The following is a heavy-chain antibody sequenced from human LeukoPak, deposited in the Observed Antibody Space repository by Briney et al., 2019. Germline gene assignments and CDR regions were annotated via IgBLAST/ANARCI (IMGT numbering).Heavy chain of an antibody. V-gene: IGHV1-46*01. D-gene: IGHD3-22*01. CDR1: GYTFTSYY. Sequence: GASVKVSCKASGYTFTSYYMHWVRQAPGQGLEWMGIINPSGGSTNYAQKFQGRVTMTRDTSTSTVYMELSSLRSEDTAVYYCARLLRDYYDSSGYYYANAFDIWGQGTMVTVSS. CDR2: INPSGGST. CDR3: ARLLRDYYDSSGYYYANAFDI. J-gene: IGHJ3*02.